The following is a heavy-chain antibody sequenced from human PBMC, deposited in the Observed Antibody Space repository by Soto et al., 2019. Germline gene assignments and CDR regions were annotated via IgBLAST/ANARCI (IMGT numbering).Heavy chain of an antibody. CDR1: GLTFRKYG. V-gene: IGHV3-33*03. CDR3: VSWMEASNYYGMDA. Sequence: QVQLVESGGDVVQPGTSLRLSCAASGLTFRKYGMHWVRQAPGKAPEWVALIWHDGSQRYYGDSVKGRFTVSRDNSMNMVYLRMSSLRAKDTAVYYCVSWMEASNYYGMDAWGQGTTVTVSS. J-gene: IGHJ6*02. CDR2: IWHDGSQR. D-gene: IGHD2-2*01.